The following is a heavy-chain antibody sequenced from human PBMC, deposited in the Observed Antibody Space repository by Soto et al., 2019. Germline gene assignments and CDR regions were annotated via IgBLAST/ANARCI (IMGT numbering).Heavy chain of an antibody. D-gene: IGHD3-22*01. CDR1: GYTLTELS. Sequence: GASVKVSCKVSGYTLTELSMHWVRQAPGKGLEWMGGFDPEDGETIYAQKFQGRVTMTEDTSTDTAYMELSSLRSEDTAVYYCATGFGPTPDDSIYFDYWGQGTLVTVSS. V-gene: IGHV1-24*01. J-gene: IGHJ4*02. CDR3: ATGFGPTPDDSIYFDY. CDR2: FDPEDGET.